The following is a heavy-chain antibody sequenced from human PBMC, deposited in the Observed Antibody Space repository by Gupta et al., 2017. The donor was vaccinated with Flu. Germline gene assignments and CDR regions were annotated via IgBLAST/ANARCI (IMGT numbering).Heavy chain of an antibody. D-gene: IGHD3-10*01. Sequence: QVQLQQWGAGLLKPSETLSLTCAVYGGSFSGYYWSWIRQPPGKGLEWIGEINHSGSTNYNPSLKSRVTISVDTSKNQFSLKLSSVTAADTAVYYCARVKCGGASLFSPGKFFCYYYYYGMDVWGQGTTVTVSS. CDR3: ARVKCGGASLFSPGKFFCYYYYYGMDV. J-gene: IGHJ6*02. CDR1: GGSFSGYY. V-gene: IGHV4-34*01. CDR2: INHSGST.